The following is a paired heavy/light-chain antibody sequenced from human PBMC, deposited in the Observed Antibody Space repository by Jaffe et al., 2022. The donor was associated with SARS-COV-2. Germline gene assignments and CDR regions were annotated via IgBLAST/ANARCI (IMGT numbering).Light chain of an antibody. CDR2: AAS. CDR3: QQAHSFPLT. J-gene: IGKJ4*01. Sequence: DIQMTQSPSSVSASVGDRVTITCRASQGISNWLAWYQQRPGNAPKLLIYAASSLQSGVPSRFRGSGSGTDFTLTISSLQPEDFATYYCQQAHSFPLTFGGGTKVEIK. CDR1: QGISNW. V-gene: IGKV1-12*01.
Heavy chain of an antibody. Sequence: EVQLVESGRGLVRPGGSLRLSCAASGFTLSTYWMTWVRQAPGKGLEWVASIKEDGSENYYVDSVKGRFTISRDNAKSSLFLQMDNLRAEDTAVYYCARDKYSGSRYSSYYHYYVDVWGKGTTVTVSS. CDR2: IKEDGSEN. J-gene: IGHJ6*03. CDR3: ARDKYSGSRYSSYYHYYVDV. V-gene: IGHV3-7*01. CDR1: GFTLSTYW. D-gene: IGHD6-13*01.